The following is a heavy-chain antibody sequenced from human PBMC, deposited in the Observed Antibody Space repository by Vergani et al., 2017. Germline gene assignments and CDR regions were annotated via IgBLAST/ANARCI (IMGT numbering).Heavy chain of an antibody. CDR1: GFTFSSYA. D-gene: IGHD3-16*01. V-gene: IGHV3-23*01. J-gene: IGHJ6*04. CDR2: ISGSGGST. Sequence: EVQLLESGGGLVQPGGSLRLSCAASGFTFSSYAMSWARQAPGKGLEGVSAISGSGGSTYYADSVKGRFTISRDNSKNTLYLQMNSLRAEDTAVYYCAKDLARLPFALLDVWGKGTTVTVSS. CDR3: AKDLARLPFALLDV.